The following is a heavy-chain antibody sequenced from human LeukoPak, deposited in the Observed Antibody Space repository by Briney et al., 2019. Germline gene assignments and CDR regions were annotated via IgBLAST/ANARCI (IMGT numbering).Heavy chain of an antibody. CDR1: GGSISSYY. V-gene: IGHV4-4*07. Sequence: SETLSLTCTVSGGSISSYYWSWIRQPAGKGLEWIGRIYTSGSTNYNPSLKSRVTISVDTSKNQFSLKLSSVTAADTAVYYCARDSPWLGAFDIWGQGTMVTVSS. CDR3: ARDSPWLGAFDI. D-gene: IGHD3-22*01. CDR2: IYTSGST. J-gene: IGHJ3*02.